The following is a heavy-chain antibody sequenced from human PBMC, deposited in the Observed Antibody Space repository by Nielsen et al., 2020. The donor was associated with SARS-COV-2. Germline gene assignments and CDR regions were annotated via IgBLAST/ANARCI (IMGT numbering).Heavy chain of an antibody. CDR1: GYTFTSHA. Sequence: ASVKVSCKTSGYTFTSHAINWVRQAPGQGLEWMGWISGYNGDTNYAQKFKARVTITADESTSTVYMELGSLRSEDTAVYYCARTHYYGSGTYNYNYYYMDVWGKGTTVTVSS. V-gene: IGHV1-18*01. J-gene: IGHJ6*03. CDR3: ARTHYYGSGTYNYNYYYMDV. D-gene: IGHD3-10*01. CDR2: ISGYNGDT.